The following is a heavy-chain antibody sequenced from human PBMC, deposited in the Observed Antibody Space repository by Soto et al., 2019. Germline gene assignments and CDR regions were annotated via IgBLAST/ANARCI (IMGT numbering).Heavy chain of an antibody. CDR3: ARAGGYGYGEQTFDY. J-gene: IGHJ4*02. CDR1: GFTFSGYA. Sequence: QVQLVESGGGVVQPGWSLRLSCAASGFTFSGYAMHWVRQAPGKGLEWVAVIWYDGTNTYYGDSVKGRFTVSRDNSKNTLWLQMSSLRVEDTAVYYCARAGGYGYGEQTFDYWGQGTLVTVSS. V-gene: IGHV3-33*01. D-gene: IGHD5-18*01. CDR2: IWYDGTNT.